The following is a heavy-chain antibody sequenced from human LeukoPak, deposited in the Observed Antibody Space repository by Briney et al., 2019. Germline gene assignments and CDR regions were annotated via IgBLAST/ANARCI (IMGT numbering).Heavy chain of an antibody. CDR3: ARHCSSTSCYSGLDY. V-gene: IGHV4-30-4*08. Sequence: SQTLSLTCTVSGGSISSGDYYWSWIRQPPGKGLEWIGYIYYRGSTYYNPSLKSRVTISVDTSKNQFSLKLSSVTAADTAVYYCARHCSSTSCYSGLDYWGQGTLVTVSS. J-gene: IGHJ4*02. D-gene: IGHD2-2*02. CDR1: GGSISSGDYY. CDR2: IYYRGST.